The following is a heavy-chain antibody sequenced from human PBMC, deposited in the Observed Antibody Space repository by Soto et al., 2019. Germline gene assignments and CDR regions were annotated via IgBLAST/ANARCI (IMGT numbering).Heavy chain of an antibody. CDR3: ARWDDYYGSGSYFYY. Sequence: GESLKISCKGSGYSFTSYWIGWVRQMPGKGLEWMGIIYPGDSDTRYSPSFQGQVTISADKSISTVYLQWSSLKASDTAMYYCARWDDYYGSGSYFYYWGQGTLVTVSS. CDR2: IYPGDSDT. V-gene: IGHV5-51*01. J-gene: IGHJ4*02. D-gene: IGHD3-10*01. CDR1: GYSFTSYW.